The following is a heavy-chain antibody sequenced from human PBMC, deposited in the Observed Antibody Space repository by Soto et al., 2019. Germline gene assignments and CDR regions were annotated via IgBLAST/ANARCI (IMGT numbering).Heavy chain of an antibody. CDR2: IIPILGIA. Sequence: QVQLVQSGAEVKKPGSSVKVSCKASGGTFSSYTISWVRQAPGQGLEWMGRIIPILGIANYAQKFQGRVTITADKSTSTAYMELSSLRSEHTAVYYCARSSYCGGDCYSGVDYWGQGTLVTVSS. D-gene: IGHD2-21*02. CDR1: GGTFSSYT. CDR3: ARSSYCGGDCYSGVDY. V-gene: IGHV1-69*02. J-gene: IGHJ4*02.